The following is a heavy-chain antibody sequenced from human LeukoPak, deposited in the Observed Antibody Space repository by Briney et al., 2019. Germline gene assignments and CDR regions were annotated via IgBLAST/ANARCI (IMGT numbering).Heavy chain of an antibody. J-gene: IGHJ4*02. D-gene: IGHD6-13*01. V-gene: IGHV4-39*07. Sequence: SETLSLTCTVSGGSISSSSYYWGWIRQPPGKGLEWIGSIYYSGSTYYNPSLKSRVTISVDTSKNQFSLKLSPVTAADTAVYYCARAYYSSSWYSLYFDYWGQGTLVTVSS. CDR2: IYYSGST. CDR1: GGSISSSSYY. CDR3: ARAYYSSSWYSLYFDY.